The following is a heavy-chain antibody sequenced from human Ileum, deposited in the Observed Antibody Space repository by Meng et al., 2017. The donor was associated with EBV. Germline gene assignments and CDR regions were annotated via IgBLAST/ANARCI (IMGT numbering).Heavy chain of an antibody. J-gene: IGHJ4*02. CDR1: GVSISSGGNY. D-gene: IGHD6-19*01. Sequence: QVQLHQWCAGLLKPSETLSLTCAVSGVSISSGGNYWSWIRQPPGKGLEWIGYIYNSGSTNYNPSLKSRVTISVDTSKNQFSLKLSSVTAADTAVYYCARDGYSSGSDWGQGTLVTVSS. CDR3: ARDGYSSGSD. V-gene: IGHV4-61*08. CDR2: IYNSGST.